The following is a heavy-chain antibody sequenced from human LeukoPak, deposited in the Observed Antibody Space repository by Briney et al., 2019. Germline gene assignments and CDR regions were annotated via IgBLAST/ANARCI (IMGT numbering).Heavy chain of an antibody. CDR1: GFTFISYG. Sequence: GGSLRHSCEAPGFTFISYGIHWVRRAPAKGLEWVAVISYDGSNQYHADSVKGRFTISRDNSKNTLYLQMNSLRAEDSAVYYCAKDLFLYGSSGYPRCPDYWGQGTLVTVSS. CDR3: AKDLFLYGSSGYPRCPDY. D-gene: IGHD3-22*01. J-gene: IGHJ4*02. V-gene: IGHV3-30*18. CDR2: ISYDGSNQ.